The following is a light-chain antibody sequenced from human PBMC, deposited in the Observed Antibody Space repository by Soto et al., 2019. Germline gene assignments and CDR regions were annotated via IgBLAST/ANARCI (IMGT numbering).Light chain of an antibody. V-gene: IGKV3-15*01. CDR2: DTS. Sequence: EIALTQSPATLYVSPGERATLSCRASQSLSSNVAWYQQRPRQAPRLLIYDTSSRASDVPARFSGRGSGTEFTLTIASLQSEDFAIYYCQQYNHWPHMLSFGGGTKVELK. CDR3: QQYNHWPHMLS. CDR1: QSLSSN. J-gene: IGKJ4*01.